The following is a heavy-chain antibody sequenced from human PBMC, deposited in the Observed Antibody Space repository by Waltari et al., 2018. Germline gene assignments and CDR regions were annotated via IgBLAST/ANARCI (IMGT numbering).Heavy chain of an antibody. Sequence: QLQLQESGPGLVKPSETMSLTCTVSGGSIRSSSYYWGWLRQPPGKGLEWIGSIYYSGSPSYNPSLKSRVTISVDTSKIQFSLKLISVTAADTAVYYCATLGAFDIWGQGTMVTVSS. J-gene: IGHJ3*02. CDR3: ATLGAFDI. CDR1: GGSIRSSSYY. D-gene: IGHD6-13*01. CDR2: IYYSGSP. V-gene: IGHV4-39*01.